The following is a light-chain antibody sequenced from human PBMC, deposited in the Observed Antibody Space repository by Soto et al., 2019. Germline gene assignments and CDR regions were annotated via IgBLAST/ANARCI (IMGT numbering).Light chain of an antibody. CDR2: KAS. Sequence: DIPMTQSPSTLSASVGDRVTITCRASQSISSWLAWYQQKPGKAPKLLIYKASSLESGVPSRFSGSGAGTEFTRTSIILQPDHFATHHCHHYNRLYTFGQGTKLEIK. CDR1: QSISSW. J-gene: IGKJ2*01. CDR3: HHYNRLYT. V-gene: IGKV1-5*03.